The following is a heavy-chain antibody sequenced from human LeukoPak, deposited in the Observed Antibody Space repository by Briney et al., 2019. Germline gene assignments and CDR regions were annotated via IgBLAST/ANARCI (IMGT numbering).Heavy chain of an antibody. V-gene: IGHV3-30-3*01. CDR2: ISYDGSNK. CDR1: GFTFSSYA. CDR3: ARVHLYYYDSSGLDY. D-gene: IGHD3-22*01. J-gene: IGHJ4*02. Sequence: GRSLRLSCAASGFTFSSYAMHWVRQAPGKGLEWVAVISYDGSNKYYADSVKGRFTISRDNSKNTLYLQMNSLRAKDTAVYYCARVHLYYYDSSGLDYWGQGTLVTVSS.